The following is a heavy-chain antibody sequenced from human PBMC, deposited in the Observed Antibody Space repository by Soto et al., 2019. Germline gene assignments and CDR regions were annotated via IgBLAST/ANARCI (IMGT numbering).Heavy chain of an antibody. CDR1: GFTFSNFW. V-gene: IGHV3-7*01. CDR3: ATSTGAPGNY. Sequence: DVQLVESGGGLVQPGGSLRLSCVTSGFTFSNFWMSWARQVPGKGLEWVANIKQDGSHKYYVPSVKGRFTISRDNAKNSLYLQMNSLRAEDAAVYYCATSTGAPGNYWGQGTLVSVSS. J-gene: IGHJ4*02. CDR2: IKQDGSHK. D-gene: IGHD1-26*01.